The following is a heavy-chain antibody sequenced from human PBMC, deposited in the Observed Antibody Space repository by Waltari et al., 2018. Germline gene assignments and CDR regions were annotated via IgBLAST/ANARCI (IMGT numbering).Heavy chain of an antibody. D-gene: IGHD3-16*01. Sequence: EVHLVESGGGLVKPGGSLRLSCAASGFTFSNAWMNWVRQAPGKGLEWVVRIKSKTDGGTTDYPAAVKGRFTISRDDSKNTLYLEMNTLKAEDTAVHYCTTPTVGGSGWLWGQGTLVTVSS. V-gene: IGHV3-15*07. CDR3: TTPTVGGSGWL. CDR1: GFTFSNAW. CDR2: IKSKTDGGTT. J-gene: IGHJ4*02.